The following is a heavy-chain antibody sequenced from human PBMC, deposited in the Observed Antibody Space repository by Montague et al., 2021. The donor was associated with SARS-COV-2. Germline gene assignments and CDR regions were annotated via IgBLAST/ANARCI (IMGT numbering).Heavy chain of an antibody. CDR1: GGSISSSSYY. CDR3: AIPMVRGFSRAFAI. Sequence: SETLSLTCTVSGGSISSSSYYWGWIRQPPGKGLVWIGSIYYSGSTYYNPSPKSRVTISVDTSKNQFYLKLSSVTAADTAVYYSAIPMVRGFSRAFAIWGQGTMVTVSS. J-gene: IGHJ3*02. V-gene: IGHV4-39*07. CDR2: IYYSGST. D-gene: IGHD3-10*01.